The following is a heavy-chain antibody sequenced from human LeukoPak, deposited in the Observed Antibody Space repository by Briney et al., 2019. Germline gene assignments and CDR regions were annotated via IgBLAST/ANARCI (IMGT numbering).Heavy chain of an antibody. J-gene: IGHJ4*02. CDR3: SKSHGYTNSWYDY. CDR1: GLTFSNYA. CDR2: ISASGGRT. Sequence: GGSLRLSCAASGLTFSNYAMSWVRQAPGRGLEWVSGISASGGRTYYAHAVNGRFTISRDNSKNTVSLQMDSLRAEDTALYYCSKSHGYTNSWYDYWGPGTLVSVSS. V-gene: IGHV3-23*01. D-gene: IGHD6-13*01.